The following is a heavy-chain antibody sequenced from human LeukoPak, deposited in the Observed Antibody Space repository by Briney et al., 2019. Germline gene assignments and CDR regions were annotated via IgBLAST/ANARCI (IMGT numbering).Heavy chain of an antibody. V-gene: IGHV3-23*01. D-gene: IGHD5-12*01. Sequence: SGGSLRLSCVASGFTFSSYGMHWVRQAPGKGLEWVSGIDTIGTRTYYADSVKGRFTISRDNSRNTLFLQMNSLRAEDTAVYYCVKEVVATIPPLWGQGTLVTVSS. CDR2: IDTIGTRT. J-gene: IGHJ4*02. CDR1: GFTFSSYG. CDR3: VKEVVATIPPL.